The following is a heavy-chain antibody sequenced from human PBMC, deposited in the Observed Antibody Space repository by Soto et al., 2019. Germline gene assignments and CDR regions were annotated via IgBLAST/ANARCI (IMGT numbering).Heavy chain of an antibody. V-gene: IGHV1-69*13. CDR1: GGTFSSYA. CDR3: ASTQDIVATITGYFDY. D-gene: IGHD5-12*01. J-gene: IGHJ4*02. CDR2: IIPIFGTA. Sequence: SVKVSCKASGGTFSSYAISWVRQAPGQGLEWMGGIIPIFGTANYAQKFQGRVTITADESMSTAYMELSSLRSEDTAVYYCASTQDIVATITGYFDYWGQGTLVTVSS.